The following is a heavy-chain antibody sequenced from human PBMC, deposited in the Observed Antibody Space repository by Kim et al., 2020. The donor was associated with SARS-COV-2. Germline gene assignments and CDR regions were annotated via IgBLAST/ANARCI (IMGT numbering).Heavy chain of an antibody. D-gene: IGHD3-10*01. CDR1: GYTFTSYY. CDR2: INPSGGST. Sequence: ASVKVSCKASGYTFTSYYMHWVRQAPGQGLEWMGIINPSGGSTSYAQKFQGRVTMTRDTSTSTVYMELSSLRSEDTAVYYCARHHTARFGELGANWFDPWGQGTLVTVSS. CDR3: ARHHTARFGELGANWFDP. J-gene: IGHJ5*02. V-gene: IGHV1-46*01.